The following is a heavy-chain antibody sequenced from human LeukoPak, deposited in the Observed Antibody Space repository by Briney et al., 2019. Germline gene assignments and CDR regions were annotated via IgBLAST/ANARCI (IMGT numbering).Heavy chain of an antibody. J-gene: IGHJ4*02. D-gene: IGHD2-2*01. V-gene: IGHV3-30*02. Sequence: GGSLRLSCAASGFTFSSYGMHWVRQAPGKGLEWVAFIRYDGSNKYYADSVKGRFTISRDNSKNTLYLQMNSLRAEDTAVYYCARASGWGCSSTSCYGGDYWGQGTLVTVSS. CDR2: IRYDGSNK. CDR1: GFTFSSYG. CDR3: ARASGWGCSSTSCYGGDY.